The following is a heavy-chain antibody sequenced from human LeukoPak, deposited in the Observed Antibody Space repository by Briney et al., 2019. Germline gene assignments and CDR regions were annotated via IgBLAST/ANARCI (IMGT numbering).Heavy chain of an antibody. V-gene: IGHV4-34*01. CDR1: GGSFSGYY. Sequence: PSETLSLTCAVYGGSFSGYYWSWIRQPPGKGLEWIGEINHSGSTYYNPSLKSRVTISVDTSKNQFSLKLSSVTAADTAVYYCARQGTWEWLLYYFDYWGQGTLVTASS. CDR2: INHSGST. CDR3: ARQGTWEWLLYYFDY. J-gene: IGHJ4*02. D-gene: IGHD3-3*01.